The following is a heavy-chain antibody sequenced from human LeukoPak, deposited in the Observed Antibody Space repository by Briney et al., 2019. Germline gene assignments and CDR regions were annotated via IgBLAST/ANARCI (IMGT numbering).Heavy chain of an antibody. CDR3: ARDSVVRGTDY. D-gene: IGHD2-15*01. V-gene: IGHV3-48*03. CDR1: GFTFSSYE. CDR2: ISSSGSTI. Sequence: GGSLRLSCAASGFTFSSYEMNWVRQAPGKGLEWVSYISSSGSTIYYADSVKGRFTISRDNAKNSLYLQMNSLRAEDTAVYYCARDSVVRGTDYWGQGTLVTVSS. J-gene: IGHJ4*02.